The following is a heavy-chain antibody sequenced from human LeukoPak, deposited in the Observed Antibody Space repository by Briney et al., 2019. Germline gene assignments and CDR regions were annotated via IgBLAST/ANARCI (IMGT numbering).Heavy chain of an antibody. D-gene: IGHD3-10*01. Sequence: ASVKVSCKASGYTFTGYYMHWVRQAPGQGLEWMGRINPNSGGTNYAQKFQGRVTMTRDTSISTAYMELSRLRSDDTAVYYCARDLATYGSGSYYLWGQGTTVTVSS. CDR1: GYTFTGYY. CDR2: INPNSGGT. CDR3: ARDLATYGSGSYYL. J-gene: IGHJ6*02. V-gene: IGHV1-2*06.